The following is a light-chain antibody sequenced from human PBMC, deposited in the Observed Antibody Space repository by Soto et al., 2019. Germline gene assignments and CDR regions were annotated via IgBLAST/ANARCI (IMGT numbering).Light chain of an antibody. CDR1: QSVSSSY. Sequence: VSCKTSQSVSSSYLVWYQQKPGQAPRLLIYAASRRATGIPDRFAGGGTRTDFALSACRLEPEYFLVVYCPQLGSSPYT. CDR3: PQLGSSPYT. V-gene: IGKV3-20*01. CDR2: AAS. J-gene: IGKJ2*01.